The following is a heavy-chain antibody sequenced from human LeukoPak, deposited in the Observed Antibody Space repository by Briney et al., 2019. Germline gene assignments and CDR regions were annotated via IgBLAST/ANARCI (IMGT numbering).Heavy chain of an antibody. CDR1: GGSISSGGYY. D-gene: IGHD3-22*01. J-gene: IGHJ5*02. CDR3: ARLGRYYDSSGYYLGRWFDP. V-gene: IGHV4-61*08. CDR2: IYYSGST. Sequence: PSQTLSLTCTVSGGSISSGGYYWSWIRQPPGKGLEWIGYIYYSGSTNYNPSLKSRVTISVDTSKNQFSLKLSSVTAADTAVYYCARLGRYYDSSGYYLGRWFDPWGQGTLVTVSS.